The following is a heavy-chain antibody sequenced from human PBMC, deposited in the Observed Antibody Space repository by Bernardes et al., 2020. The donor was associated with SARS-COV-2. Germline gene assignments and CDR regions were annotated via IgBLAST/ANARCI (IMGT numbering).Heavy chain of an antibody. J-gene: IGHJ4*02. CDR2: IWYDGSNK. Sequence: GGSLRLSCAASGFTFSSYGMHWVRQAPGKGLEWVAVIWYDGSNKYYADSVKGRFTISRDNSKNTLYLQMNSLRAEDTAVYYCARANYYDSEPGLGYWGQGTLVTVSS. CDR3: ARANYYDSEPGLGY. D-gene: IGHD3-22*01. V-gene: IGHV3-33*01. CDR1: GFTFSSYG.